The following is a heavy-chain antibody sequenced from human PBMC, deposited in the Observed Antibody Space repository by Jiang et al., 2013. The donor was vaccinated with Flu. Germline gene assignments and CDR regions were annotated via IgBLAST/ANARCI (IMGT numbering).Heavy chain of an antibody. Sequence: LLKPSETLSLTCTVSGGSISSYYWSWIRQPPGKGLEWIGYIYYSGSTNYNPSLKSRVTISVDTSKNQFSLKLSSVTAADTAVYYCARHPLNTAESLFDYWGQGTLVTVSS. CDR3: ARHPLNTAESLFDY. J-gene: IGHJ4*02. D-gene: IGHD5-18*01. CDR1: GGSISSYY. V-gene: IGHV4-59*08. CDR2: IYYSGST.